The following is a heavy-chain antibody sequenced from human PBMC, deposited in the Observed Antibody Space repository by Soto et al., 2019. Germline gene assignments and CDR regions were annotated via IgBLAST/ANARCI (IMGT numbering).Heavy chain of an antibody. CDR2: ISGSGGST. V-gene: IGHV3-23*01. CDR1: GFTFSGYA. J-gene: IGHJ6*02. D-gene: IGHD6-19*01. Sequence: GGSLRISCAASGFTFSGYAMSWVRQAPGKGLEGGSAISGSGGSTYYADSVKGRFTISRDNSKNTLYLQMNSLRAEDTAVYYCAKDPATGIAVAGIYYYYGMDVWGQGTTVTVSS. CDR3: AKDPATGIAVAGIYYYYGMDV.